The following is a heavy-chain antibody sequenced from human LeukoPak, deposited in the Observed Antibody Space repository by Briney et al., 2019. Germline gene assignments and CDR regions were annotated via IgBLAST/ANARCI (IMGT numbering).Heavy chain of an antibody. D-gene: IGHD6-19*01. CDR1: GFTFSSYA. Sequence: PGGSLRLSCAASGFTFSSYAMSWVRQAPGKGLEWVSTISGSGGSTYYADSVKGRFTISRDNSQSTLFLQMNSLRAEDTALYYCARDEEQLNIWGQGTMVTVSS. V-gene: IGHV3-23*01. CDR3: ARDEEQLNI. CDR2: ISGSGGST. J-gene: IGHJ3*02.